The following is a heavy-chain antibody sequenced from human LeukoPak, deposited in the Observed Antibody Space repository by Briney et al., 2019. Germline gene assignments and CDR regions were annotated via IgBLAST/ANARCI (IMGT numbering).Heavy chain of an antibody. Sequence: PSETLSLTCTVSGGSISSYCWSWIRQPPGKGLEWIGYIYYSGSTNYNPSLKSRVTISVDTSKNQFSLKLSSVTAADTAVYYCARGVSITGWFDPWGQGTLVTVSS. V-gene: IGHV4-59*01. CDR2: IYYSGST. CDR3: ARGVSITGWFDP. J-gene: IGHJ5*02. D-gene: IGHD1-20*01. CDR1: GGSISSYC.